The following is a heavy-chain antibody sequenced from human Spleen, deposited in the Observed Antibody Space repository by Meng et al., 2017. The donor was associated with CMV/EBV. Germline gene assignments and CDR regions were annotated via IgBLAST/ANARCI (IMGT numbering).Heavy chain of an antibody. Sequence: RPASGCPFTIHSIGWVRQAPGQGLEWMGRIIPIFGAPNYAQDFQGRLTITTDDSKTTAYMELSSLKSEDTAVYYCASGDGYNHNFDSWGQGTLVTVSS. CDR3: ASGDGYNHNFDS. CDR1: GCPFTIHS. V-gene: IGHV1-69*05. D-gene: IGHD5-24*01. CDR2: IIPIFGAP. J-gene: IGHJ4*02.